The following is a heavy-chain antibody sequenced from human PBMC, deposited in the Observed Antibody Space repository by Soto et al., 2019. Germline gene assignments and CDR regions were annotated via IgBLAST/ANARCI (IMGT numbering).Heavy chain of an antibody. CDR2: IYTSGST. V-gene: IGHV4-4*07. Sequence: PSETLYLTCTVSGGSISSYYLSWIRQPAGKGLGCIGRIYTSGSTNYNPSLKSRVTMSVDTSKNQFSLKLSSVTAADPAVYYCARDRVPAARDVVAATVYHWFDPWGQGTLVTVYS. CDR1: GGSISSYY. CDR3: ARDRVPAARDVVAATVYHWFDP. J-gene: IGHJ5*02. D-gene: IGHD2-15*01.